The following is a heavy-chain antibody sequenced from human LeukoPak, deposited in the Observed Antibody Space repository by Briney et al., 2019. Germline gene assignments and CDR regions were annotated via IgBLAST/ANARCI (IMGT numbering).Heavy chain of an antibody. V-gene: IGHV3-74*01. D-gene: IGHD3-3*01. J-gene: IGHJ4*02. Sequence: GGSLRLSCAASGFIFSSWWMIWFRRLPGKGLVSVSHINTDGSDIRYADSVKGRFTISRDNAKNTLYLQMNRLRPEDTGVYYCTTFGIDLSLSYWGQGALVTVSS. CDR3: TTFGIDLSLSY. CDR1: GFIFSSWW. CDR2: INTDGSDI.